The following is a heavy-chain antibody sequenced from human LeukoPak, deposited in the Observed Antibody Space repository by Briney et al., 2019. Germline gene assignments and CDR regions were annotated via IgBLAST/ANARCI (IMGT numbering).Heavy chain of an antibody. J-gene: IGHJ6*02. V-gene: IGHV1-69*13. CDR1: GGTFSSYS. CDR2: IIPIFDTA. Sequence: SVKVSCKASGGTFSSYSISWVRQAPGQGLEWMGGIIPIFDTADYAQKFQGRVTITADESTSTAYMELSSLRPEDTAVFYCARISLGAIWGYYYGMDVWGQGTTVTVSS. D-gene: IGHD1-26*01. CDR3: ARISLGAIWGYYYGMDV.